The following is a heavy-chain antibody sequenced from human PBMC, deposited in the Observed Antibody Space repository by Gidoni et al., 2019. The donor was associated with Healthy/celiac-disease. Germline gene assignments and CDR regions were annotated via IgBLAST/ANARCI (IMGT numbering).Heavy chain of an antibody. CDR1: GRSCSGYY. CDR3: ARVFGRSRKLKGTGMDV. D-gene: IGHD3-10*01. V-gene: IGHV4-34*01. Sequence: QVQLQQWGAGLLKPSETLSLTCAAQGRSCSGYYWSWLRQPPGKGLEWIGEINHSGSTNYTPSLKSRVTISVDTSKNQFSLKLSSVTAADTAVYYCARVFGRSRKLKGTGMDVWGQGTTVTVSS. J-gene: IGHJ6*02. CDR2: INHSGST.